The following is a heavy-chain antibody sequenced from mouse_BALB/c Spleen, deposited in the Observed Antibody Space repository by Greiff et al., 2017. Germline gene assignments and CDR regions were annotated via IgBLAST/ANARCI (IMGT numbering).Heavy chain of an antibody. Sequence: VQLQQSGTVLARPGASVKMSCKASGYSFTSYWMHWVKQRPGQGLEWIGAIYPGNSDTSYNQKFKGKAKLTAVTSASTAYMELSSLTNEDSAVYYCTRGGAITPAGYAMDYWGQGTSVTVSS. D-gene: IGHD1-2*01. V-gene: IGHV1-5*01. J-gene: IGHJ4*01. CDR3: TRGGAITPAGYAMDY. CDR1: GYSFTSYW. CDR2: IYPGNSDT.